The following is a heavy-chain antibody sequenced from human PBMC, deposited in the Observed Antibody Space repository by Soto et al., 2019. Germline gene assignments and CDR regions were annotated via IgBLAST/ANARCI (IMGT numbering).Heavy chain of an antibody. CDR1: GFTFSSCA. CDR3: AKEGNYDFWSGLYYFDY. CDR2: ISGSGGST. J-gene: IGHJ4*02. Sequence: EVQLLESGGGLVQPGGSLRLSCAASGFTFSSCAMSWVRQAPGKGLEWVSAISGSGGSTYYADSVKGRFTISRDNSKNTLYLQMNSLRAEDTAVYYCAKEGNYDFWSGLYYFDYWGQGTLVTVSS. D-gene: IGHD3-3*01. V-gene: IGHV3-23*01.